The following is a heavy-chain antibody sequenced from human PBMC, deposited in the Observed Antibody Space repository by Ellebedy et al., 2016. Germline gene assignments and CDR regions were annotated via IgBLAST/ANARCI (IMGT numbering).Heavy chain of an antibody. D-gene: IGHD1-7*01. CDR2: IYTSGST. CDR3: ARGRGITGTTWFDP. J-gene: IGHJ5*02. V-gene: IGHV4-4*07. Sequence: SETLSLXCTVSGGSISSYYWSWIRQPAGKGLEWIGRIYTSGSTNYNPSLKSRVTMSVDTSKNQFSLKLSSVTAADTAVYYCARGRGITGTTWFDPWGQGTLVTVSS. CDR1: GGSISSYY.